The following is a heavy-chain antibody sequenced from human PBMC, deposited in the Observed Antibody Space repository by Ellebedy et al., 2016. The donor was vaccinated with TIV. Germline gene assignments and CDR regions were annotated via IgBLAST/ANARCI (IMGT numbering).Heavy chain of an antibody. J-gene: IGHJ5*02. V-gene: IGHV3-48*04. CDR1: GFTFSSYA. D-gene: IGHD2-8*01. Sequence: GESLKISCAASGFTFSSYAMSWVRQAPGKGLEWVSYISGSSNTKDYADSVKGRFTVSRDNAKNSLYLQMNSLTVDDTAEYYCARNGYCTPSNCRSYNWFDPWGQGTLVTVSS. CDR2: ISGSSNTK. CDR3: ARNGYCTPSNCRSYNWFDP.